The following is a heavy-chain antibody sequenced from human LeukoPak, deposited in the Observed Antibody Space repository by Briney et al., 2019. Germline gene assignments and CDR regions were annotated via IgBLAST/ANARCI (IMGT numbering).Heavy chain of an antibody. CDR1: GYSISSGYY. D-gene: IGHD3-3*01. CDR3: ARVKHYDFWSGALGFDP. J-gene: IGHJ5*02. Sequence: SETLSLTCTVSGYSISSGYYWGWIRPPPGKGLEWIGSIYHSGSTYYNPSLKSRVTISVDTSKNQFSLKLSSVTAADTAVYYCARVKHYDFWSGALGFDPWGQGTLVTVSS. CDR2: IYHSGST. V-gene: IGHV4-38-2*02.